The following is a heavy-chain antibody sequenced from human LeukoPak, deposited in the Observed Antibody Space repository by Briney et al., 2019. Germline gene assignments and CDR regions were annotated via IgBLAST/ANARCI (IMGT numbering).Heavy chain of an antibody. CDR3: ARDRDDAFDI. J-gene: IGHJ3*02. CDR1: GFTFSSYW. Sequence: PGGSLRLSCAASGFTFSSYWMHWVRQAPGKGLVWASRINSDGSSTSYADSVKGRFTISRDNAKNTLYLQMNSLRAEDTAVYYCARDRDDAFDIWGQGTMVTVSS. V-gene: IGHV3-74*01. CDR2: INSDGSST.